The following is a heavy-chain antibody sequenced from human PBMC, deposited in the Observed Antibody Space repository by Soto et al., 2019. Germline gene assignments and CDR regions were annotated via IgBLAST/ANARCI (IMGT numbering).Heavy chain of an antibody. V-gene: IGHV4-31*03. Sequence: QVQLQESGPGLVKPSQTLSLTCTVSGGYISSGGYYWSWIRQHPGKGLEWIGYIYYSGSTYYNPSLKSRVTISLDTSKNQFSLKLCSVTAADTAVNYCERVRLRSSRYFDYWGQGTLVTLSS. CDR1: GGYISSGGYY. CDR2: IYYSGST. CDR3: ERVRLRSSRYFDY. D-gene: IGHD4-17*01. J-gene: IGHJ4*02.